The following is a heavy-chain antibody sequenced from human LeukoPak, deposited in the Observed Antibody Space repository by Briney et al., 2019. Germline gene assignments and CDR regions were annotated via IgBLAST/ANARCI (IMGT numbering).Heavy chain of an antibody. D-gene: IGHD5-12*01. V-gene: IGHV4-59*01. Sequence: SETLSLTCAVSGASINDFYWTWIRQPPGKGLEWIGYVYYGGGTNYNPSLKSRLSMSVDTSKNQFSLTLTSVTVADTAFYYCARGGIRGYSAFDNLDFWGLGTHVTVSS. CDR2: VYYGGGT. J-gene: IGHJ4*02. CDR3: ARGGIRGYSAFDNLDF. CDR1: GASINDFY.